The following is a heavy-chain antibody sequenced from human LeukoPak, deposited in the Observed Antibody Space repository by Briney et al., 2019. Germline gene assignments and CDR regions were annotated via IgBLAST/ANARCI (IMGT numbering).Heavy chain of an antibody. CDR3: ARNLDYGWFDP. Sequence: PSGTLSLTCTVSGGSISNYYWSWIRQPAGKGLEWIGRIYTSGTTNYNPSLMSRVTMSVDTSKNQFSLKLSSVTAADTAVYYCARNLDYGWFDPWGQEPWSPSPQ. D-gene: IGHD4-17*01. CDR2: IYTSGTT. J-gene: IGHJ5*02. CDR1: GGSISNYY. V-gene: IGHV4-4*07.